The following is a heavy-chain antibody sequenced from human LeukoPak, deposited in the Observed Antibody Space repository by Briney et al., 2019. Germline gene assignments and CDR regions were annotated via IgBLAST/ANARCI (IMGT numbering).Heavy chain of an antibody. J-gene: IGHJ4*02. Sequence: GGSLRLSCAASGFTFSSSWMSWVRQAPGKGLEWVSAISGSGDSTYYADSVKGRFTISRDNSKNTLYLQMNSLRAEDTAVYYCAKYMGSSVHYNSVDYWGQGTLVTVSS. CDR2: ISGSGDST. V-gene: IGHV3-23*01. CDR3: AKYMGSSVHYNSVDY. CDR1: GFTFSSSW. D-gene: IGHD3-22*01.